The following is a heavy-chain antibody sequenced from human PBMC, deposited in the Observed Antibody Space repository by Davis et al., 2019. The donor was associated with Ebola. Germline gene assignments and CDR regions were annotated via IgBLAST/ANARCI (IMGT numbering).Heavy chain of an antibody. J-gene: IGHJ4*02. V-gene: IGHV1-18*04. D-gene: IGHD3-10*01. Sequence: AASVKVSCKASGYTFTSYYMHWVRQAPGQGLEWMGWISAYNGNTNYAQKLQGRVTMTTDTSTSTAYMELRSLRSDDTAVYYCASQHGSGSYYLRYWGQGTLVTVSS. CDR3: ASQHGSGSYYLRY. CDR2: ISAYNGNT. CDR1: GYTFTSYY.